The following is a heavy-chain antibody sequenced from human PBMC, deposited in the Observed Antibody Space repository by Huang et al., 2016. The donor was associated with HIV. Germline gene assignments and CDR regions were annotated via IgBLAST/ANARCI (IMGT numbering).Heavy chain of an antibody. CDR3: AKDGADEEWDIDY. CDR1: GFSFRTYG. Sequence: VQLVESGGGVVQPGRSLRLACAASGFSFRTYGLHWVRQAPGKGLEWVAGISYDGRNKYYAHAVKGRFTISRDTSENKVYLQMNSLRHEDTAVYYCAKDGADEEWDIDYWGQGTLVTVSS. D-gene: IGHD1-26*01. CDR2: ISYDGRNK. J-gene: IGHJ4*02. V-gene: IGHV3-30*18.